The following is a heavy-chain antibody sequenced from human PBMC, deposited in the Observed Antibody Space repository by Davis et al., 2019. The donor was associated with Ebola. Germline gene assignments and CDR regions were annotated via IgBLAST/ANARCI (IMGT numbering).Heavy chain of an antibody. V-gene: IGHV3-48*04. J-gene: IGHJ4*02. D-gene: IGHD2-15*01. CDR1: GFTFSSNS. CDR3: ARLGYCSGGSCY. Sequence: GESLKISCAASGFTFSSNSMNWVRQTPGKGLEWVSYISSSGSTTYYGDSVKGRFTISRDNAKNSLDLQMNSLRAEDTAVYYCARLGYCSGGSCYWGQGTLVTVSS. CDR2: ISSSGSTT.